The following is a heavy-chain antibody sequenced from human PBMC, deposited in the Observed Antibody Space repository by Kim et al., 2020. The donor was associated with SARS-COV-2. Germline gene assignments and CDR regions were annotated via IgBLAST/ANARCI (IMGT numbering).Heavy chain of an antibody. D-gene: IGHD1-1*01. CDR3: ARSWNDVTPQFDY. V-gene: IGHV6-1*01. J-gene: IGHJ4*02. Sequence: YAESVKSRITINPDTSENQFSLQLNSVTPDDTAVYYCARSWNDVTPQFDYWGQGILVTVSS.